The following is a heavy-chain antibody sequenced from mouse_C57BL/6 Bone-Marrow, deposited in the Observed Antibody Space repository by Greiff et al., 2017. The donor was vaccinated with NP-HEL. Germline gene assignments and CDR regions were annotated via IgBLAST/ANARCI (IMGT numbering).Heavy chain of an antibody. CDR3: ARYDY. CDR1: GYTFTSYW. J-gene: IGHJ3*01. CDR2: IDPSDSYT. Sequence: QVQLQQSGAELVKPGASVKLSCKASGYTFTSYWMQWVKQRPGQGLEWIGEIDPSDSYTNYNQKFKGKATLTVDTSSSTAYMQLSSLTSEDSAVYYCARYDYWGQGTLVTVSA. D-gene: IGHD2-3*01. V-gene: IGHV1-50*01.